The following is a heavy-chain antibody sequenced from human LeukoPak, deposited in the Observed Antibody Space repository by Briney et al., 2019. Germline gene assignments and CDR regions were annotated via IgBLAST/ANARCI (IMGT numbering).Heavy chain of an antibody. D-gene: IGHD7-27*01. J-gene: IGHJ4*02. CDR3: ARAGPNWGFRFDY. Sequence: SQTLSLTCAISGDSVSTNTAAWNWFRQSPSRGLEWLGRTYYRSKWYNDYAVSVKSRITINPDTSKNQFSLQLNSVTPEDTAVYYCARAGPNWGFRFDYWGQGTLVTVSS. CDR1: GDSVSTNTAA. V-gene: IGHV6-1*01. CDR2: TYYRSKWYN.